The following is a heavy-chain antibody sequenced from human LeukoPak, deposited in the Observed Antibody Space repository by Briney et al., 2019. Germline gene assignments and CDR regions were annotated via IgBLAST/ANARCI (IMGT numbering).Heavy chain of an antibody. V-gene: IGHV3-53*01. CDR1: GFTVSSNY. J-gene: IGHJ4*02. CDR3: ARGYLIGHYGGPYYSDY. CDR2: IYSGGST. D-gene: IGHD4-23*01. Sequence: PGGSLRLSCAASGFTVSSNYMSWVRQAPGKGLEWVSVIYSGGSTYYADSVKGRFTISRDNSKNTLYLQMNSLRAEDTAVYYCARGYLIGHYGGPYYSDYWGQGTLVTVSS.